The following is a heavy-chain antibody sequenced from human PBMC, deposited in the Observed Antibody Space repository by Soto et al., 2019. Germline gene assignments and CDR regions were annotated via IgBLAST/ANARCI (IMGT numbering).Heavy chain of an antibody. J-gene: IGHJ4*02. CDR2: IYQSGST. CDR1: GDSISSHNW. Sequence: PSETLSLTCTVSGDSISSHNWWNWVRQPPGKGLEWNGEIYQSGSTNYNPSRSSRVIISVDTSNNQFSLRLSSVTAADTAIYYFARGLSLVVAGNRLGLPDYWGQGTLVTVSS. V-gene: IGHV4-4*02. D-gene: IGHD6-19*01. CDR3: ARGLSLVVAGNRLGLPDY.